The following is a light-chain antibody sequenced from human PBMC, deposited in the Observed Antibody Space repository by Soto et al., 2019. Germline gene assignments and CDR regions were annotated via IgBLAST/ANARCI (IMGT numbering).Light chain of an antibody. Sequence: QSVLTQPPSASGTPGQRVTISCSGSSSNIGSHTVNWYQQLPGTAPKLLIYYNNQRPSGVPDRFSGSRSGTSASLAISGLQSEDEADYYCATWDDSLIGWVFVGGTQLTVL. CDR1: SSNIGSHT. V-gene: IGLV1-44*01. CDR3: ATWDDSLIGWV. CDR2: YNN. J-gene: IGLJ3*02.